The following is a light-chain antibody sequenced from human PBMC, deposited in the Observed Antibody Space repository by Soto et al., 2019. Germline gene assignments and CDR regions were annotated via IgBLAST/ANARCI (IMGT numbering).Light chain of an antibody. CDR2: GAV. CDR3: QQYGSTPVT. Sequence: EIVVTQSPGTLSLSPGERATLSCRASQSVTSSYLAWYQQKPGQAPRLLIYGAVSRATGIPDRLSGSGSGTDFILAISRLEPEDFAVYYCQQYGSTPVTFGQGTKVEI. V-gene: IGKV3-20*01. J-gene: IGKJ1*01. CDR1: QSVTSSY.